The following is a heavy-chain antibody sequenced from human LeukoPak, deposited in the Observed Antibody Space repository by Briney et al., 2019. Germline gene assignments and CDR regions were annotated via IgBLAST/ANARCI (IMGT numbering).Heavy chain of an antibody. D-gene: IGHD6-6*01. V-gene: IGHV4-59*08. Sequence: PSETLSLTCTVSGDSIRPYYWNWIRQSPGKGLEWLGYISYSGNTNHHPSVKSRVTISLDTSKNHFSLRLNSVTAADTAVYYCERRSLIAAEDYWGQGTLVTVSS. CDR3: ERRSLIAAEDY. CDR1: GDSIRPYY. CDR2: ISYSGNT. J-gene: IGHJ4*02.